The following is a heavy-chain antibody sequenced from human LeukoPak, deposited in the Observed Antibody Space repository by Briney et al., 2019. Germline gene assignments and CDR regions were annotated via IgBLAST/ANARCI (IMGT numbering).Heavy chain of an antibody. CDR2: IRGGGGSA. Sequence: GGSLRLSCTASGFTFSAYAMMWVRQAPGKGPEWVSAIRGGGGSAFYADSVKGRFTISRDNSKYTLFLQMNSPRAEDTAVYYCARDPNGDYIGAFDMWGPGTMVTVSS. J-gene: IGHJ3*02. D-gene: IGHD4-17*01. CDR3: ARDPNGDYIGAFDM. CDR1: GFTFSAYA. V-gene: IGHV3-23*01.